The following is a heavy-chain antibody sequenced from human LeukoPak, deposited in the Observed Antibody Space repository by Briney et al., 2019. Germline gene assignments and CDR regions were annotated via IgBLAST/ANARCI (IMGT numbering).Heavy chain of an antibody. J-gene: IGHJ4*02. CDR3: ARVGRDGYNYFDY. CDR1: GFTFSSCA. D-gene: IGHD5-12*01. CDR2: ISSNGGST. V-gene: IGHV3-64*01. Sequence: GGSLRLSCAASGFTFSSCAMHWVRQAPGKGLEYVSAISSNGGSTYYANSVKGRFTISRDNSKNTLYLQMGSLRAEDMAVYYCARVGRDGYNYFDYWGQGTLVTVSS.